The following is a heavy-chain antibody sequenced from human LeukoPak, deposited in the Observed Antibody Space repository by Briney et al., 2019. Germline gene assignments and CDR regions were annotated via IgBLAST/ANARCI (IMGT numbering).Heavy chain of an antibody. Sequence: GGSLRLSCAASGFTFSSYAMHWVRQAPGKGLEWVAVISYDGSNKYYADSVKGRFTISRDNSKNTLYLQMNSLRAEDTAVYYCARDWEMATILYYWGQGTLVTVSS. D-gene: IGHD5-24*01. CDR3: ARDWEMATILYY. J-gene: IGHJ4*02. CDR1: GFTFSSYA. V-gene: IGHV3-30-3*01. CDR2: ISYDGSNK.